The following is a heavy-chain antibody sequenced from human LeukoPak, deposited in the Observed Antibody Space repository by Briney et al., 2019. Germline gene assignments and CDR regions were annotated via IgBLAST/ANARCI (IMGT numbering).Heavy chain of an antibody. Sequence: ASVKASCKASGYTFTSYDINWVRQATGQGLEWMGWMNPNSGNTGYAQKFQGRVTMTRNTSISTAYMELSSLRSEDTAVYYCARGDCSSTSCVNYYYYGMDVWGQGTTVTVSS. D-gene: IGHD2-2*01. CDR3: ARGDCSSTSCVNYYYYGMDV. CDR1: GYTFTSYD. CDR2: MNPNSGNT. V-gene: IGHV1-8*01. J-gene: IGHJ6*02.